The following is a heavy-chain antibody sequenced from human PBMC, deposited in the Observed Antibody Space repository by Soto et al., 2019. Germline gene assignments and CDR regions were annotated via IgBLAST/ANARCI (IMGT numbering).Heavy chain of an antibody. CDR3: ARVMGATTDYYYYGMDV. CDR2: IYPGDSDT. V-gene: IGHV5-51*01. D-gene: IGHD1-26*01. J-gene: IGHJ6*02. Sequence: GESLKISGKGSGYSFTSYWIGWVRQMPGKGLEWMGIIYPGDSDTRYSPSFQGQVTISADKSISTAYLQWSSLKASDTAMYYCARVMGATTDYYYYGMDVWGQGTTVTVSS. CDR1: GYSFTSYW.